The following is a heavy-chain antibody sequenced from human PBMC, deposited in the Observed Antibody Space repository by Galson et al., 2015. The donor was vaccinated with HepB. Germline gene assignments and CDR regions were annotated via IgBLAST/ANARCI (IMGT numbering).Heavy chain of an antibody. Sequence: ALRPSYAAAGLTFGSSARACVRRAPVTGLVCVATIIGSGGRTYSADSVRGRFTISRDNSKDTLYLQMNSLRADDTAIYFCAKHKGWEVANYCMDVWGRGTTVIVS. CDR2: IIGSGGRT. V-gene: IGHV3-23*01. D-gene: IGHD5-24*01. CDR3: AKHKGWEVANYCMDV. J-gene: IGHJ6*03. CDR1: GLTFGSSA.